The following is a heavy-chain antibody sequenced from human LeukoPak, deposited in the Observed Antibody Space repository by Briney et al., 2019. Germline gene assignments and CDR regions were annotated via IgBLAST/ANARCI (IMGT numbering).Heavy chain of an antibody. V-gene: IGHV4-34*01. J-gene: IGHJ6*02. CDR1: GGSFSGYY. CDR2: INHSGST. Sequence: PSETLSLTCAVYGGSFSGYYWSWIRQPPGKGLEWIGEINHSGSTNYNPSLKSRVTISVDTSKNQFSPKLSSVTAADTAVYYCARVRLAVTTSYYYYGMDVWGQGTTVTVSS. D-gene: IGHD4-11*01. CDR3: ARVRLAVTTSYYYYGMDV.